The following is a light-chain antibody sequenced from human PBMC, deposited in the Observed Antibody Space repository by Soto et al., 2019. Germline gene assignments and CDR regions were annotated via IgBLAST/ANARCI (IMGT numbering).Light chain of an antibody. CDR1: QSISNY. J-gene: IGKJ1*01. CDR3: QQIFSPLWT. Sequence: DIQMTQSPSSLSASVGDRVTITCRASQSISNYLNWYQQKPGKAPKLLIYAASSMQSGVPSRFSGSGSETDFTLTISSLQPDDSATYYCQQIFSPLWTFGQGTKVEV. V-gene: IGKV1-39*01. CDR2: AAS.